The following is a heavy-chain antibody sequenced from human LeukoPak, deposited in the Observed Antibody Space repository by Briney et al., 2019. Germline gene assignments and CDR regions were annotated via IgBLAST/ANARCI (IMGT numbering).Heavy chain of an antibody. D-gene: IGHD2-8*01. J-gene: IGHJ6*03. CDR3: AKDLYEDDLIAYYYMDV. V-gene: IGHV3-11*04. CDR2: ISHSGSTI. CDR1: GYMFSDYY. Sequence: GGSLRLSCAASGYMFSDYYMSWIRQAPEKGLEWLSYISHSGSTIYYADSVKGRFTISRDNSKNTLYLQMNSLRAEDTAVYYCAKDLYEDDLIAYYYMDVWGKGTTVTVSS.